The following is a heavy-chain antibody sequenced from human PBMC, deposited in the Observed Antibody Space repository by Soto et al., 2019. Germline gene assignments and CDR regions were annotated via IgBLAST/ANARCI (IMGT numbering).Heavy chain of an antibody. J-gene: IGHJ3*02. V-gene: IGHV4-31*03. Sequence: QVQLQESGPGLVKPSQTLSLTCTVSGGSISSGGYYWSWIRQHPGKGLEWIGYIYYSGSTYYNPSLKSRFTVSVDTSKNQFSLKLSSVTAPDTAVYYCASYNYGNAFDIWGQGTMVTVSS. CDR1: GGSISSGGYY. CDR2: IYYSGST. CDR3: ASYNYGNAFDI. D-gene: IGHD5-12*01.